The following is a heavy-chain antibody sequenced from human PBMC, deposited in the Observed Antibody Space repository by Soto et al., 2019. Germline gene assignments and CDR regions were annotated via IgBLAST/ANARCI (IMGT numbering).Heavy chain of an antibody. CDR3: ARWGTTGGLDV. CDR1: GFTFRSYV. D-gene: IGHD3-16*01. Sequence: QVQLVESGGGVVQPGTSLRLSCVGSGFTFRSYVIHWVRQAPGKGLEWVALTSYDGSNNFYGDSVKGRFTISRHKSRNTVELQRDSLRFEDTALYYCARWGTTGGLDVWGQGTLVSVSS. J-gene: IGHJ4*02. CDR2: TSYDGSNN. V-gene: IGHV3-33*05.